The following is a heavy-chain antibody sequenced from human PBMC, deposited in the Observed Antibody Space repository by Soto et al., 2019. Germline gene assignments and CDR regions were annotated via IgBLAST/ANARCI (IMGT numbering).Heavy chain of an antibody. CDR2: ISWSGDNI. CDR1: GFTFDDYA. Sequence: QLVESGGGLVQPGRSLRLSCAASGFTFDDYAMHWVRQAPGKGLEWVSGISWSGDNIDYADSVKGRFITSRENVKNSLYLQMNCLSVEDTALYHCVKVSYSSLTTLGSAFDVWGQGKMVTVS. V-gene: IGHV3-9*01. D-gene: IGHD4-4*01. CDR3: VKVSYSSLTTLGSAFDV. J-gene: IGHJ3*01.